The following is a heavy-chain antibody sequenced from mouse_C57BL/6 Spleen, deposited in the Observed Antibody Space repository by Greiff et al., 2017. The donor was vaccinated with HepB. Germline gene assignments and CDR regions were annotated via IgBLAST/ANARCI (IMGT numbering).Heavy chain of an antibody. J-gene: IGHJ3*01. CDR1: GYTFTDHT. CDR2: IYPRDGST. V-gene: IGHV1-78*01. Sequence: QVQLQQSDAELVKPGASVKISCKVSGYTFTDHTIHWMKQRPEQGLEWIGYIYPRDGSTKYNEKFKGKATLTADKSSSTAYMQLNSLTSEDSAVYFCARGEGIYYYGSSVFAYWGQGTLVTVSA. D-gene: IGHD1-1*01. CDR3: ARGEGIYYYGSSVFAY.